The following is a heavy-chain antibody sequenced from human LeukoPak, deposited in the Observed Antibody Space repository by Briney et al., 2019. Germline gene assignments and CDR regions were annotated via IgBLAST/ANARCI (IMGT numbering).Heavy chain of an antibody. V-gene: IGHV4-4*07. CDR2: IYTSGST. Sequence: PSETLSLTCTVSGGSISSYYWSWIRQPAGKGLEWIGRIYTSGSTNYNPSLKSRVTMSVDTSKNQFSLKLSSVTAADTAVYHCARSPSSGYYLAAYYFDYWGQGTLVTVSS. J-gene: IGHJ4*02. D-gene: IGHD3-22*01. CDR3: ARSPSSGYYLAAYYFDY. CDR1: GGSISSYY.